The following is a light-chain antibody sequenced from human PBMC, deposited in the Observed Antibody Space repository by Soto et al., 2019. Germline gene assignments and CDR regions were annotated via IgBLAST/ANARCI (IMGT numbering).Light chain of an antibody. V-gene: IGKV1-5*03. CDR2: KAS. Sequence: DIQMTQSASILSASVGDRVTITFRASQSISSWLAWYQQKPGKAPKLLIYKASSLESGVPSRFSGSGSGTEFTLTISSLQPDDFATYYCQQYNSYSRTFGGGTKVEIK. J-gene: IGKJ4*01. CDR3: QQYNSYSRT. CDR1: QSISSW.